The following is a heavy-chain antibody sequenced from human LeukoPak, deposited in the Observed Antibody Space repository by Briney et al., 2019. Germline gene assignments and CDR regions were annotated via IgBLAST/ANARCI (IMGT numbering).Heavy chain of an antibody. CDR3: ARGSLIYDSRGYYYD. Sequence: GASVTVSCKASGYTFTSYAIHWVRQAPGQGLEWMGGINPNCGIANYAQKLQGRVTITRDTSISTAYMELSRLRSEDTAVYYFARGSLIYDSRGYYYD. V-gene: IGHV1-2*02. CDR2: INPNCGIA. CDR1: GYTFTSYA. J-gene: IGHJ6*01. D-gene: IGHD3-22*01.